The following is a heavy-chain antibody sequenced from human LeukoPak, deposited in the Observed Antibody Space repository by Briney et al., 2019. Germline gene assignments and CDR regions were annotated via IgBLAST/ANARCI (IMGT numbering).Heavy chain of an antibody. V-gene: IGHV3-30*03. Sequence: PGRSLGLSCAASGFTFSSYGMHWVRQAPGKGLEWVAVISYDGSNKYYADSVKGRFTISRDNSKNTLYLQMNSLRAEDTAVYYCATPIDYGDYVYGMDVWGQGTTVTVSS. CDR1: GFTFSSYG. J-gene: IGHJ6*02. D-gene: IGHD4-17*01. CDR2: ISYDGSNK. CDR3: ATPIDYGDYVYGMDV.